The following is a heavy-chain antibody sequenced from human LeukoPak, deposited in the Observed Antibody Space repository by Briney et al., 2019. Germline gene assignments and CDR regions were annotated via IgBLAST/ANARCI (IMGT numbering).Heavy chain of an antibody. V-gene: IGHV4-34*01. Sequence: SETLSLTCAVYGGSFSGYYWSWICQPPGKGLEWIGEINHSGSTNYNPSLKSRVTISVDTSKNQFSLTLTSVTAADTAVYYCAEATGEAAAARHWGPGTLVTVSS. CDR2: INHSGST. J-gene: IGHJ1*01. CDR1: GGSFSGYY. D-gene: IGHD6-25*01. CDR3: AEATGEAAAARH.